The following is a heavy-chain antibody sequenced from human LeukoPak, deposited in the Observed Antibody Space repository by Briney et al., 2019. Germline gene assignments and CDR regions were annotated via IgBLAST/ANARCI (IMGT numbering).Heavy chain of an antibody. CDR1: RGTFSGYA. V-gene: IGHV1-69*05. CDR2: IMPLFGTA. Sequence: SVKVSCKASRGTFSGYAVSWVRQAPGQGLEWLGGIMPLFGTAGYAQKFQGRVTITKDESTRTVYLELTSLTSDDTAVYYCARDVHGDYGSGWFDPWGQGTLVSVSS. CDR3: ARDVHGDYGSGWFDP. D-gene: IGHD4-17*01. J-gene: IGHJ5*02.